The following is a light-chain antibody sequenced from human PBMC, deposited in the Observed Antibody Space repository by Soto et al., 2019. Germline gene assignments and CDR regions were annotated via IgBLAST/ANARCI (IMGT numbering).Light chain of an antibody. J-gene: IGKJ1*01. CDR2: AAS. CDR1: QDIAIY. V-gene: IGKV1-9*01. CDR3: QHYNSYSEA. Sequence: IQLTQSPSSLSASVGDRVTITCRASQDIAIYLAWYQQKPGEAPKLLIYAASTLYGGVPSRFSGSGSGTEFTLSISSLQPDDFAIYYCQHYNSYSEAFGQGTKVDIK.